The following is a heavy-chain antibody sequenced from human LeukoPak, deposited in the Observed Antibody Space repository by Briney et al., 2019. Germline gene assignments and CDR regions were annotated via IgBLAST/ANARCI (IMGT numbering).Heavy chain of an antibody. D-gene: IGHD3-3*01. V-gene: IGHV3-23*01. Sequence: GGSLRLSCAASGFTFSSYAMSWVRQAPGKGLEWVSAISGSGGSTYYAASVKGRFTISRDNSKNTLYLQMNSLRAEDTAVYYCAKAPGGGSTIFGVVPNWFDPWGQGTLVTVSS. CDR3: AKAPGGGSTIFGVVPNWFDP. CDR1: GFTFSSYA. CDR2: ISGSGGST. J-gene: IGHJ5*02.